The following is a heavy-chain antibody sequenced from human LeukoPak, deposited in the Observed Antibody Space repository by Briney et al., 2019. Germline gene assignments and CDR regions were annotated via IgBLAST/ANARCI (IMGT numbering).Heavy chain of an antibody. J-gene: IGHJ5*02. CDR2: IYYSGST. CDR1: GGSISSYY. V-gene: IGHV4-59*01. D-gene: IGHD6-13*01. Sequence: SQTLSLTCTVSGGSISSYYWSWIRQPPGKGLEWIGYIYYSGSTNYNPSIKSRVTISVDTSKNQFSLKLSSVTAADTAVYYCASSSWRNWFDPWGKGTLVTVSS. CDR3: ASSSWRNWFDP.